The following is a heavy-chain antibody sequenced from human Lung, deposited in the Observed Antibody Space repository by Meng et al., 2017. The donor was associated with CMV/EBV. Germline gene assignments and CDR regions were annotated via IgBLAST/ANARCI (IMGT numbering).Heavy chain of an antibody. Sequence: GXXKISXAASGFTFSSHWMTWVRQAPGKGLEWVANINQDGSQKNYVDSVKGRFTISRDNAKNSLFLQMNSLRAEDTAVYYCARVAAAGRGMDVWGQGTTVTVSS. J-gene: IGHJ6*02. V-gene: IGHV3-7*04. CDR3: ARVAAAGRGMDV. CDR1: GFTFSSHW. CDR2: INQDGSQK. D-gene: IGHD6-13*01.